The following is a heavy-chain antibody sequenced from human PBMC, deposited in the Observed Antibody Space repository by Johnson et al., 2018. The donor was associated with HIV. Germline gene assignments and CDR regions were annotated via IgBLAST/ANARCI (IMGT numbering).Heavy chain of an antibody. J-gene: IGHJ3*02. V-gene: IGHV3-30-3*01. D-gene: IGHD3-3*01. Sequence: QMQLVESGGGVVQPGTSLSLSCAASGFPFRDSAMHWVRQAPGRGMEWVAVILFDGVYKHYAESVKGRFTISRDNSKNTLYLQMNSLRGEDTAVYYCARDRVPDAFDIWGQGTMVTVSS. CDR2: ILFDGVYK. CDR1: GFPFRDSA. CDR3: ARDRVPDAFDI.